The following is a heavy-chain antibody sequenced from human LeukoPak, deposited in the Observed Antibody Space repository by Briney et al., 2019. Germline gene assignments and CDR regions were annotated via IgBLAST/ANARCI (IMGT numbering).Heavy chain of an antibody. CDR1: GFTFSGYG. CDR3: AKGGLGYSSIS. V-gene: IGHV3-30*02. D-gene: IGHD6-19*01. CDR2: VRYDSSNK. Sequence: PGGSLRLSCAASGFTFSGYGMHWVRQAPGKGLEWVAFVRYDSSNKYYADSVKGRFTISRDNSKNTLYLQMNSLRAEDTAVYYCAKGGLGYSSISWGQGTLVTVSS. J-gene: IGHJ5*02.